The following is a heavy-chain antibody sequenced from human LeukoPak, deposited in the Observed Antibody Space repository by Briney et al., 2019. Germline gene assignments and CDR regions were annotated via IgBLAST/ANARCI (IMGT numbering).Heavy chain of an antibody. Sequence: GASVKVSCKASGGTFSSYAISWVRQAPGQGLEWMGGIIPIFGTANYAQKFQGRVTITADESTSTAYMELSSLRSDDTAVYYCARVDCSSTSCYYYYGMDVWAKGPRSPSP. J-gene: IGHJ6*02. V-gene: IGHV1-69*13. CDR2: IIPIFGTA. D-gene: IGHD2-2*01. CDR3: ARVDCSSTSCYYYYGMDV. CDR1: GGTFSSYA.